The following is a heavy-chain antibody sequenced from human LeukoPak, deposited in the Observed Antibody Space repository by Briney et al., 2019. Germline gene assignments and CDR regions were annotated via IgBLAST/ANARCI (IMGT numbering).Heavy chain of an antibody. CDR2: IYYSGST. J-gene: IGHJ6*03. CDR1: GGSISSYY. Sequence: TSETLSLTCTVSGGSISSYYWSWIRQPPGKGLEWIGYIYYSGSTNYNPSLKSRVTISVDSSKNQFSLKLSSVTAADTAVYYCARTTEGGYTYDYFYYYYMDVWGKGTTVTISS. CDR3: ARTTEGGYTYDYFYYYYMDV. D-gene: IGHD5-18*01. V-gene: IGHV4-59*01.